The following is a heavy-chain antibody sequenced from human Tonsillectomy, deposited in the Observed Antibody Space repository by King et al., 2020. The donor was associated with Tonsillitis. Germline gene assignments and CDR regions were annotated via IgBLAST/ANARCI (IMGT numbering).Heavy chain of an antibody. CDR2: ISWNSGTI. V-gene: IGHV3-9*01. J-gene: IGHJ4*02. D-gene: IGHD6-13*01. CDR1: GFTFDDYA. CDR3: AKDPLSGSSWYGPFDY. Sequence: VQLVESGGGLVQPGRSLRLSCAASGFTFDDYAMHWVRQAPGKGLEWVSGISWNSGTIGYADSVKGRFTISRDNAKNSLYLQMNSLRAEDTALYYCAKDPLSGSSWYGPFDYWGQGTLVTVSS.